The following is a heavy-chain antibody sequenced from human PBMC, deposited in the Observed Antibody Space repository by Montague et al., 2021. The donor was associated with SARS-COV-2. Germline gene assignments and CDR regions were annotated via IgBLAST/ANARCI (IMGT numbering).Heavy chain of an antibody. Sequence: TLSLTCTVSGGSISRGGYYYTWIRQYPGKGLEWIGNIHDTGRTNYKSSLRSRITMSVDTSKNQFSLELTSVTAADTAVYYCARALEYGNASGYFDYWGQGTLVTVSP. CDR3: ARALEYGNASGYFDY. D-gene: IGHD1-1*01. CDR1: GGSISRGGYY. J-gene: IGHJ4*02. CDR2: IHDTGRT. V-gene: IGHV4-31*03.